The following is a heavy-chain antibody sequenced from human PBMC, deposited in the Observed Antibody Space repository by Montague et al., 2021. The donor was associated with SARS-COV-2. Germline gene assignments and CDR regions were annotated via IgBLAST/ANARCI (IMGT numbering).Heavy chain of an antibody. CDR3: ARNTRITMIVVVQGYGMDV. V-gene: IGHV4-39*07. D-gene: IGHD3-22*01. J-gene: IGHJ6*02. Sequence: SETLSLTCTVSGGSISSSSYYWGWIRQPPGKGLEWIGSIYYSGSTSYNPSLKSRVTISVDTSKNQFSLKLSSVTAADTAVYYCARNTRITMIVVVQGYGMDVWGQGTTVTVSS. CDR1: GGSISSSSYY. CDR2: IYYSGST.